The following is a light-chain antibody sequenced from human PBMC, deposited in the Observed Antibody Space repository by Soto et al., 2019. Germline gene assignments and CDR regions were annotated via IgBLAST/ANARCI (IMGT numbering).Light chain of an antibody. CDR3: QQYGSSPTWT. CDR2: GAS. J-gene: IGKJ1*01. V-gene: IGKV1-5*01. CDR1: QSLNTF. Sequence: DIQMTQSPSSLSASVGDRVTITCRASQSLNTFLAWYQQKPGKAPKLLIYGASTRASGIPDRFSGSGSGTDFTLTISRLEPEDSAVYYCQQYGSSPTWTFGQGTKVDI.